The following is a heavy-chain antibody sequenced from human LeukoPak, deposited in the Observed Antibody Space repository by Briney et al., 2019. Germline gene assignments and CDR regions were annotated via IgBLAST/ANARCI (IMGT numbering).Heavy chain of an antibody. CDR2: IYYSGST. CDR3: ARAPKAYYYYMDV. J-gene: IGHJ6*03. Sequence: PSETLSLTCTVSGGSISSGGYYWSWIRQHPGKGLERIGYIYYSGSTYYNPSLKSRVTISVGTSKNQFSLKLSSVTAADTAVYYCARAPKAYYYYMDVWGKGTTVTVSS. V-gene: IGHV4-31*03. CDR1: GGSISSGGYY.